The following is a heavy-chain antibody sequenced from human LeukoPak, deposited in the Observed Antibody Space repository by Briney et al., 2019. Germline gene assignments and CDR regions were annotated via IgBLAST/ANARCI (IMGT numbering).Heavy chain of an antibody. CDR1: GGSISSYY. CDR2: IYYSGST. Sequence: PSETLSLTCTVSGGSISSYYWSWIRQPPGKGLEWIGYIYYSGSTNYNPSLKSRVTISVDTSKNQFSLKLSSVTAADTAVYYCARLRHYDILTGYAFDYWGQGTLVTVSS. D-gene: IGHD3-9*01. J-gene: IGHJ4*02. V-gene: IGHV4-59*08. CDR3: ARLRHYDILTGYAFDY.